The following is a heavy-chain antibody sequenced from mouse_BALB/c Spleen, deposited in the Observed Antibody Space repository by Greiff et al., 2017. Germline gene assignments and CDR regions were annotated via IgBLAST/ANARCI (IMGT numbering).Heavy chain of an antibody. J-gene: IGHJ4*01. D-gene: IGHD6-2*01. CDR1: GFTFSSFG. Sequence: DVKLVESGGGLVQPGGSRKLSCAASGFTFSSFGMHWVRQAPEKGLEWVAYISSGSSTIYYADTVKGRFTISRDNPKNTLFLQMTSLKSEDTAMYYCARYRGGSRLDYWGQGTSVTVSS. CDR3: ARYRGGSRLDY. V-gene: IGHV5-17*02. CDR2: ISSGSSTI.